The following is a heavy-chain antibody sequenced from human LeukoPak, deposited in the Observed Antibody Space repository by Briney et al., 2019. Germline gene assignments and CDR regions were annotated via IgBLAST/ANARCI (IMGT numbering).Heavy chain of an antibody. J-gene: IGHJ4*02. CDR1: GGSISSSSYY. D-gene: IGHD3-22*01. Sequence: SETLSLNCTVSGGSISSSSYYWGWIRQPPGKGLEWIGSIYYSGSTYYNPSLKSRVTISVDTSKNQFSLKLSSVTAADTAVYYCASGYPLYFDYWGQGTLVTVSS. CDR3: ASGYPLYFDY. V-gene: IGHV4-39*01. CDR2: IYYSGST.